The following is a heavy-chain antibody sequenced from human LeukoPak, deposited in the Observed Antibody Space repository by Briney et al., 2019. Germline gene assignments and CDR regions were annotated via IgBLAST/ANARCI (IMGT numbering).Heavy chain of an antibody. V-gene: IGHV5-51*01. Sequence: HGESLKISCKGSGYIFTHNWIGWVRQMPGKGLEWMGIIYPGDSDTRHSPSFEGQVTISVDKSISTAYLQWSSLKASDTAMYYCARQTRDGSGSRGYSFDFWGQGTLVTVSS. J-gene: IGHJ4*02. D-gene: IGHD3-10*01. CDR2: IYPGDSDT. CDR3: ARQTRDGSGSRGYSFDF. CDR1: GYIFTHNW.